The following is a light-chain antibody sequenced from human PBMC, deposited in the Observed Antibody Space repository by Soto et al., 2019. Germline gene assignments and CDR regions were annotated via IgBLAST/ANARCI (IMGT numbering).Light chain of an antibody. CDR2: DAS. V-gene: IGKV3-20*01. CDR3: QQYDSSPPIT. Sequence: EIVLRHSPVTVSLSQGERATLSCRASQSVRTYLAWYQQRFGQAPRLLIYDASRRATGIPDRFSGSGSGTDFTLTISGLEPEDFAVYYCQQYDSSPPITFGQGTRLEIK. CDR1: QSVRTY. J-gene: IGKJ5*01.